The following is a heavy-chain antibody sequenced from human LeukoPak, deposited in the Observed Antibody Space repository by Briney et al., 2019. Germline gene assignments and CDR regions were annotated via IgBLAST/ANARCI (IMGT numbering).Heavy chain of an antibody. D-gene: IGHD1-7*01. CDR1: RFTFSDYY. V-gene: IGHV3-11*04. CDR3: ARGTSRTSYYMDV. Sequence: PGGSLRLSCVASRFTFSDYYMSWIRQAPGKGLEWVSYISSSSSTIYYADSVKGRFTISRDNAKRSLYVQMNSLRAENTAVYYCARGTSRTSYYMDVWGKGTTVTVSS. CDR2: ISSSSSTI. J-gene: IGHJ6*03.